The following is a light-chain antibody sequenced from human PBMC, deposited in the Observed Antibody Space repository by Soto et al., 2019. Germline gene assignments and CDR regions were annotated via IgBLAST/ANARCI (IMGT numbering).Light chain of an antibody. J-gene: IGLJ1*01. V-gene: IGLV2-14*01. Sequence: QSALTQPASVSGSPGQSITISCTGTSSDVGGYNYVSWYQQHPGKAPNLLIYDVNNRPSGVSDRFSGSKSGNTASLTISGLQAEDEADYFCSSYTSSNTLYVLGAGTKVTVL. CDR2: DVN. CDR1: SSDVGGYNY. CDR3: SSYTSSNTLYV.